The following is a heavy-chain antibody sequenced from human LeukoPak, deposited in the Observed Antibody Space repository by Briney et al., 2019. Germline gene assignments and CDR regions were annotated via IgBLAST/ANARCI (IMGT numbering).Heavy chain of an antibody. Sequence: PSETLSLTCTVSGGSISSYYWSWIRQPPGKGLEWIGEINHSGSTNYNPSLKSRVTISVDTSKNQFSLKLSSVTAADTAVYYCARSDGYGLVDIRGQGTMVTVSS. CDR3: ARSDGYGLVDI. V-gene: IGHV4-34*01. CDR1: GGSISSYY. J-gene: IGHJ3*02. D-gene: IGHD3-10*01. CDR2: INHSGST.